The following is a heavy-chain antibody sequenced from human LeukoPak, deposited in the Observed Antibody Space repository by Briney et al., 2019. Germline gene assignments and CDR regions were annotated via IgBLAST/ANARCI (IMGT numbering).Heavy chain of an antibody. CDR1: GGSISSSSYF. V-gene: IGHV4-39*01. Sequence: SETLSLTCTVSGGSISSSSYFWGWIRQPPGKGLEWIGSIYYSGGTYYNPSLKSRVTISVDTSKNQFSLKLSSVTAADTAVYYCARAESITIFGVVIGGMDVWGQGTTVTVSS. CDR2: IYYSGGT. J-gene: IGHJ6*02. D-gene: IGHD3-3*01. CDR3: ARAESITIFGVVIGGMDV.